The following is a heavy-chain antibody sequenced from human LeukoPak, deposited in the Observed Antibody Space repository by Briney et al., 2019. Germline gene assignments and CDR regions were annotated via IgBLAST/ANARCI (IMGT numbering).Heavy chain of an antibody. CDR2: IYYSGST. CDR1: GGSFSSGNYY. J-gene: IGHJ4*02. V-gene: IGHV4-30-4*08. CDR3: ATESVHSSGIDY. Sequence: SQTLSLTCTVSGGSFSSGNYYWSWIRQPPGTGLEWIGYIYYSGSTYYSPSLKSRVTISIDTSKKQFSLKLSSVTAADTAVYYCATESVHSSGIDYWGQGTLVTVSS.